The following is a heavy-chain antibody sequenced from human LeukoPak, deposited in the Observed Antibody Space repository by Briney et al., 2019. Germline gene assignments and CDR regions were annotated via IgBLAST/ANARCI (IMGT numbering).Heavy chain of an antibody. CDR1: GGTFSSYA. CDR2: IIPILGIA. CDR3: ASLTTRHYYYYYGMDV. Sequence: SVKVSCKASGGTFSSYAISWVRQAPGQGLEWMGRIIPILGIANYAQKFQGRATITADKSTSTAYMELSSLRSEDTAVYYCASLTTRHYYYYYGMDVWGQGTTVTVSS. J-gene: IGHJ6*02. V-gene: IGHV1-69*04. D-gene: IGHD3-9*01.